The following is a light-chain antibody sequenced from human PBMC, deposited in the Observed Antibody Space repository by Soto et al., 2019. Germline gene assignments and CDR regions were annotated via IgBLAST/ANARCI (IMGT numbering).Light chain of an antibody. CDR1: SGHSSYI. CDR3: ATWDSNTRV. J-gene: IGLJ2*01. Sequence: QSVLTQPSSASASLGSSVKLTCTLSSGHSSYIIAWHQQQPGKAPRYLMKLEGSGSYNKGSGVPDRFSGSSSGADRYLTISNLQFEDEADYYCATWDSNTRVFGGGTKLTVL. V-gene: IGLV4-60*02. CDR2: LEGSGSY.